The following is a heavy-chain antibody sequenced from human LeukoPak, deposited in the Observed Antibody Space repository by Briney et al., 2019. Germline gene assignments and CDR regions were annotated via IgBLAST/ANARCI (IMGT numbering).Heavy chain of an antibody. V-gene: IGHV3-7*01. CDR2: IKQDGSEK. J-gene: IGHJ4*02. D-gene: IGHD3/OR15-3a*01. Sequence: GGSLRLSCAASGFTFSSYWMSWVRQAPGKGLEWVANIKQDGSEKYYVDSVKGRFIISRDNAKNSLFLQMNSPIAEDTAVYYCARDDGFSCYSYWGQGTLVTVSS. CDR1: GFTFSSYW. CDR3: ARDDGFSCYSY.